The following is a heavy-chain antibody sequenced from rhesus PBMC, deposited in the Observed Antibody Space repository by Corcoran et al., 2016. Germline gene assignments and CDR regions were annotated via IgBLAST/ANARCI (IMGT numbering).Heavy chain of an antibody. CDR1: GGSISRGYG. V-gene: IGHV4S7*01. CDR2: IFGSIGST. Sequence: QLQLQESGPGLVKPSETLSLTCAVPGGSISRGYGWSWIRQPPGQGQEWSGNIFGSIGSTYYNRSLKSRVTISKDPSKNQFSRKRSSVTAAETAVYYCAAYEDDYGYYYTLFDYWGQGVLVTVSS. D-gene: IGHD3S6*01. CDR3: AAYEDDYGYYYTLFDY. J-gene: IGHJ4*01.